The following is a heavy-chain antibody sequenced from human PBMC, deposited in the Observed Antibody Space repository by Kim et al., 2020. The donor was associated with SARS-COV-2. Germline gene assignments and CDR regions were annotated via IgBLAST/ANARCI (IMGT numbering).Heavy chain of an antibody. Sequence: SETLSLTCAVYGGSFSGYYWSWIRQPPGKGLEWIGEINHSGSTNYNPSLKSRVTISVDTSKNQFSLKLSSVTAADTAVYYCARGRRYQLRRRSSPPNWFDPWGQGTLVTVSS. J-gene: IGHJ5*02. CDR3: ARGRRYQLRRRSSPPNWFDP. CDR2: INHSGST. CDR1: GGSFSGYY. D-gene: IGHD2-2*01. V-gene: IGHV4-34*01.